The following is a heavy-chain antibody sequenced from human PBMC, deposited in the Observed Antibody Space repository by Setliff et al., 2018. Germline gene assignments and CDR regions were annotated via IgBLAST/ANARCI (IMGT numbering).Heavy chain of an antibody. CDR1: GGSFRNSG. V-gene: IGHV1-69*05. Sequence: ASVKVSCKASGGSFRNSGSGWVRQAPGQGLEWIGGIVPIYGPAKYAQKFQGRVEITTDESTNTAYMELSSLTSDDTATYYCAKASVWVVDANCGSFDVWGQGTVVTVS. D-gene: IGHD2-15*01. CDR3: AKASVWVVDANCGSFDV. J-gene: IGHJ3*01. CDR2: IVPIYGPA.